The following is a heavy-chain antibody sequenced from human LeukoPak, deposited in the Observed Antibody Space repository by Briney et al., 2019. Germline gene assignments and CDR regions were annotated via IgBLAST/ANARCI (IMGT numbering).Heavy chain of an antibody. D-gene: IGHD6-13*01. V-gene: IGHV3-23*01. CDR3: AKDSAAAGHKM. CDR2: ISGSGGST. J-gene: IGHJ4*02. CDR1: GFTFSGYA. Sequence: GGSLRLSCAASGFTFSGYAMSWVRQAPGKGLEWVSAISGSGGSTYYADSVKGRFTISRDNSKNTPYLQMNSLRAEDTAVYYCAKDSAAAGHKMWGQGTLVTVSS.